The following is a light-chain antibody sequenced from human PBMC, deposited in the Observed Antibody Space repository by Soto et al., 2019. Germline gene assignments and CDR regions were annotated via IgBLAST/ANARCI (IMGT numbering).Light chain of an antibody. V-gene: IGKV3-15*01. J-gene: IGKJ1*01. CDR1: QSVNSK. CDR3: QQYNSYWT. Sequence: EIVMAQCPATLSVSPGERATLAVRASQSVNSKLAWYQQKPGQAPRLLIYGASTRATGIPARFSGSGSGTDFTLSISSLEPEDFAAYYCQQYNSYWTFGQGTKVDIK. CDR2: GAS.